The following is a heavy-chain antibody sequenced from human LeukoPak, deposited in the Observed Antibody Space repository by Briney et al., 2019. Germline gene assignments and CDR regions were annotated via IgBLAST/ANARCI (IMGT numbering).Heavy chain of an antibody. Sequence: ASVKVSCKASGYTFTGYYMHWVRQAPGQGLEWMGWINPNSGGTNYAQKFQGRVTMTRDTSISTAYMELSRLRSDDTAVYYCARGYDGSGYYYRNWYFDLWGRGTLVTVSS. J-gene: IGHJ2*01. CDR3: ARGYDGSGYYYRNWYFDL. CDR2: INPNSGGT. V-gene: IGHV1-2*02. CDR1: GYTFTGYY. D-gene: IGHD3-22*01.